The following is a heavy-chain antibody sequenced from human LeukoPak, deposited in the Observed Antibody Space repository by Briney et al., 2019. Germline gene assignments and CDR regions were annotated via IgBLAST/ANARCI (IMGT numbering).Heavy chain of an antibody. CDR1: GGSISSGGYY. CDR3: ARDGPYYYDSSGYYYESGMDV. Sequence: SETLSLTCTVSGGSISSGGYYWSWIRQHPGKGLEWIVYIYYSGSTYYNPSLKSRVTISVDTSKNQFSLKLSSVTAADTAVYYCARDGPYYYDSSGYYYESGMDVWGQGTTVTVSS. J-gene: IGHJ6*02. CDR2: IYYSGST. D-gene: IGHD3-22*01. V-gene: IGHV4-31*03.